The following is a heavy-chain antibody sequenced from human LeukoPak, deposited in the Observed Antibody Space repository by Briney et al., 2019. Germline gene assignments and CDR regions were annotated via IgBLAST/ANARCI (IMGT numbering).Heavy chain of an antibody. V-gene: IGHV3-30*18. D-gene: IGHD4-17*01. CDR2: ISYDGSNK. J-gene: IGHJ2*01. CDR3: AKDYGWYFDL. CDR1: GFTFSSYG. Sequence: GGPLRLSCAASGFTFSSYGMHWVRQAPGKGLEWVAVISYDGSNKYYADSVKGRFTISRDNSKNTLYLQMNSLRAEDTAVYYCAKDYGWYFDLWGRGTLVTVSS.